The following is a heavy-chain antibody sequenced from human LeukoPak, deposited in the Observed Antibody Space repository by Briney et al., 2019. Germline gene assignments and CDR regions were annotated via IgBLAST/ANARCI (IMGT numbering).Heavy chain of an antibody. CDR3: ARGLKGSGSYGNFDY. CDR1: GGSISSYY. CDR2: IYYSGST. J-gene: IGHJ4*02. Sequence: SETLSLTCTVSGGSISSYYWSWIRQPRGKGLEWIGYIYYSGSTYYNPSLKSRVTISVDTSKNQFSLKLSSVTAADTAVYYCARGLKGSGSYGNFDYWGQGTLVTVSS. V-gene: IGHV4-59*12. D-gene: IGHD3-10*01.